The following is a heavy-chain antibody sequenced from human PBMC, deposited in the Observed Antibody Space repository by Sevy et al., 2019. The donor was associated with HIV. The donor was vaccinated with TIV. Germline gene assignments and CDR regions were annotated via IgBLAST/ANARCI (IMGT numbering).Heavy chain of an antibody. CDR2: ISASGDHT. Sequence: GGSLRLSCAASGFTFSSQAMSWVRQSPGKGQKWVSIISASGDHTYDADSVKGRFTISRDNSKNTLYLQMNGLRAEDTAVYYCAIEGTHRRRDYGGRGTLVTVSS. V-gene: IGHV3-23*01. J-gene: IGHJ4*02. CDR3: AIEGTHRRRDY. CDR1: GFTFSSQA.